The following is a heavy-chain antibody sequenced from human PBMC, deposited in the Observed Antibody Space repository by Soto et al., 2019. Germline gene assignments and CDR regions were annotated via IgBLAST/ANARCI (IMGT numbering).Heavy chain of an antibody. CDR1: GYTVSNHD. Sequence: GASVKVCCTSSGYTVSNHDIDWVRQATGQGLEWMGWMNPNSGSTGYAQKFQGRITLTRNPSISTAYMELSSLRSEDTAVYYCAKFVGNAPFDSWGQGTLVTVSA. J-gene: IGHJ4*02. D-gene: IGHD2-21*01. CDR2: MNPNSGST. V-gene: IGHV1-8*02. CDR3: AKFVGNAPFDS.